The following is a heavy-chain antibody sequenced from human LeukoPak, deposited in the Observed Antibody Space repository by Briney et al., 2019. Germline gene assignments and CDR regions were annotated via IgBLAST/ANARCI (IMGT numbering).Heavy chain of an antibody. D-gene: IGHD2-2*01. J-gene: IGHJ4*02. CDR3: AREYCSSTSCYLDY. Sequence: SETLSLTCAVYGGSFSGYYWSWIRQPPGKGLEWIGEINHSGSTNYNPSLKSRVTISVDTSKNQFSLKLSSVTAADTAVYYCAREYCSSTSCYLDYWGRGTLVTVSS. V-gene: IGHV4-34*01. CDR2: INHSGST. CDR1: GGSFSGYY.